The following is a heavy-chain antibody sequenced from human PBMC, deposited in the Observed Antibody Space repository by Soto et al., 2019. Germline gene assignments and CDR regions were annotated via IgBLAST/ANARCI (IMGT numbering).Heavy chain of an antibody. J-gene: IGHJ4*02. D-gene: IGHD3-9*01. CDR3: ASSPSYYDILTGYYNYFDY. V-gene: IGHV4-39*01. CDR2: IYYSGST. Sequence: SETLSLTCTVSGGSISSSSYYWGWIRQPPGKGLEWIGSIYYSGSTYYNPSLKSRVTISVDTSKNPFSLKLISVTAADTAVYYCASSPSYYDILTGYYNYFDYWGQGTLVTVSS. CDR1: GGSISSSSYY.